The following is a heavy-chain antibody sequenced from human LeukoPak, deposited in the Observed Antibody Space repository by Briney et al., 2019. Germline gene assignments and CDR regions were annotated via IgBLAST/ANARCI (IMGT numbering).Heavy chain of an antibody. D-gene: IGHD1-14*01. CDR2: IYDSGTT. Sequence: PSETLSLTCTVSGGSISDGGYYWSWIRQHPGKGLEWIGYIYDSGTTYYSPALQSRVTISVDTSDNKFSLKLKSLPAADTAVYYCARGGARRGFDYWGQGTLVTVSS. J-gene: IGHJ4*02. CDR1: GGSISDGGYY. CDR3: ARGGARRGFDY. V-gene: IGHV4-31*03.